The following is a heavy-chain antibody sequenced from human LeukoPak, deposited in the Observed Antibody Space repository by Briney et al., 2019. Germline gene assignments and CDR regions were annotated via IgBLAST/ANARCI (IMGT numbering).Heavy chain of an antibody. CDR3: ARESTIFGVVRYFDY. J-gene: IGHJ4*02. Sequence: SETLSLTCAAYGGSFSGDYWSWIRQPPGKGLEWIGEINHSGSTNYNPSLKSRVTISVDTSKNQFSLKLSSVTAADTAVYYCARESTIFGVVRYFDYWGQGTLVTVSS. D-gene: IGHD3-3*01. V-gene: IGHV4-34*01. CDR1: GGSFSGDY. CDR2: INHSGST.